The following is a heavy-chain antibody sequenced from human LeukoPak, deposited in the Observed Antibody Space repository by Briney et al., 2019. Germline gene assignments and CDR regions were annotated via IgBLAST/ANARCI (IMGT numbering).Heavy chain of an antibody. J-gene: IGHJ4*02. V-gene: IGHV3-7*01. Sequence: GSLRLSCAASGFTFSSFWMTWVRQAPGKGLEWVANIKQDGSEKYYVDSVRGRFTISRDNATNSLYLQMNSLRAEDTAVYYCARDLNYFDYWGQGTLVTVSS. CDR1: GFTFSSFW. CDR3: ARDLNYFDY. CDR2: IKQDGSEK.